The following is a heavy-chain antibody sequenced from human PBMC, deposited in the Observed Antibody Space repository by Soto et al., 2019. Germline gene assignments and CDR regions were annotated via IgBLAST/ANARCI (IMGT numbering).Heavy chain of an antibody. V-gene: IGHV4-4*02. CDR1: GASIISENW. CDR2: IHHTGST. CDR3: AKSWELRRFFAS. D-gene: IGHD1-26*01. J-gene: IGHJ4*02. Sequence: QVQLQGSGPGLVKPSGTLSLTCAVSGASIISENWWTWVRQSPGKGLEWIGEIHHTGSTTYNPSLDSRVTMSVDKSKNHFSLILSSVTAEDTSLYYCAKSWELRRFFASWGQGTLVTVSS.